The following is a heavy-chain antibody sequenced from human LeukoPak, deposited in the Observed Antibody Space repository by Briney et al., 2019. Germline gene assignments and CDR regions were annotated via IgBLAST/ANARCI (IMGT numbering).Heavy chain of an antibody. Sequence: PSETLSLTCTVSGGSISSGGYYWRWIRQPPGKGLEWIGYIYHSGSTYHNPSLKSRVTISVDRSKNQFSLKLSSVAAADTAVYYCATQGGMATTQGAFDIWGQGTMVTVSS. D-gene: IGHD5-24*01. CDR3: ATQGGMATTQGAFDI. J-gene: IGHJ3*02. CDR1: GGSISSGGYY. CDR2: IYHSGST. V-gene: IGHV4-30-2*01.